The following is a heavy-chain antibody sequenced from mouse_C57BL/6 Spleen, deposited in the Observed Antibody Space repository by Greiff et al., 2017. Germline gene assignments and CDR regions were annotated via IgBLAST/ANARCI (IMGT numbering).Heavy chain of an antibody. V-gene: IGHV1-64*01. Sequence: QVQLQQPGAELVKPGASVKLSCKASGYTFTSYWMHWVKQRPGQGLEWIGRIHPNSGSTNYNETFKSKATLTVDKSSSTAYMQISSLTSEDSAVYYCARVENYYYGSPYYYAMDYWGQGTSVTVSS. CDR1: GYTFTSYW. CDR3: ARVENYYYGSPYYYAMDY. J-gene: IGHJ4*01. CDR2: IHPNSGST. D-gene: IGHD1-1*01.